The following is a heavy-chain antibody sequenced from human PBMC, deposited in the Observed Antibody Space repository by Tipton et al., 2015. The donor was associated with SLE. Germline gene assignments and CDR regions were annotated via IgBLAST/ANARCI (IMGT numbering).Heavy chain of an antibody. CDR2: IYTSGGT. D-gene: IGHD3-3*01. CDR1: GGSISSYY. J-gene: IGHJ4*02. Sequence: TLSLTCTVSGGSISSYYWSWIRQPPGKGLEWIGYIYTSGGTNYNPSLKSRVTISVDPSNNQFSLKLSSVTAADTAVYYCARGTYYDFWSGYYPYFDYWGQGTLVTVSS. V-gene: IGHV4-4*09. CDR3: ARGTYYDFWSGYYPYFDY.